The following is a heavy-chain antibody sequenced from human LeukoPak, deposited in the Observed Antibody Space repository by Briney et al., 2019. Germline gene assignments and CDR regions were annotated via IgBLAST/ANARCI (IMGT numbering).Heavy chain of an antibody. CDR2: IYYSGST. J-gene: IGHJ4*02. D-gene: IGHD5-24*01. CDR1: GGSFSGYY. Sequence: SEALSLTCAVYGGSFSGYYWSWIRQPPGKGLEWIGSIYYSGSTYYNPSLKSRVTISVDTSKNQFSLKLSSVTAADTAVYYCARVSEMATSQTFDYWGQGTLVTVSS. V-gene: IGHV4-34*01. CDR3: ARVSEMATSQTFDY.